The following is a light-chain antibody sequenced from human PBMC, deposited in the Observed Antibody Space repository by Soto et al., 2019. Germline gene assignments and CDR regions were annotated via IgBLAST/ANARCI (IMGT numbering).Light chain of an antibody. V-gene: IGLV2-14*01. CDR2: DVS. Sequence: QSVLTQPASVSGSPGQSITISCTGTSSDVGGYNFVSWYQQHPGKAPKLMIYDVSNRPSGASNRFSGSKSGNTASLTIYGLQAEDEADYYCSSYTSSSTYVFGTGTKLTVL. CDR3: SSYTSSSTYV. CDR1: SSDVGGYNF. J-gene: IGLJ1*01.